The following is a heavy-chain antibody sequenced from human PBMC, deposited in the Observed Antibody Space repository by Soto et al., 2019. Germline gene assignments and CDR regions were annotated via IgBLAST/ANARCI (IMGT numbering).Heavy chain of an antibody. D-gene: IGHD4-17*01. V-gene: IGHV3-7*01. CDR2: IKQDGSEK. J-gene: IGHJ6*03. CDR1: GFTFSSYW. CDR3: ARDAVLSTVTATYYYYYMDV. Sequence: GGSLRLSCAASGFTFSSYWMSWVRQAPGKGLEWVANIKQDGSEKYYVDSVKGRFTISRDNAKNSLYLQMNSLRAEDTAVYYCARDAVLSTVTATYYYYYMDVWGKGTTVTVSS.